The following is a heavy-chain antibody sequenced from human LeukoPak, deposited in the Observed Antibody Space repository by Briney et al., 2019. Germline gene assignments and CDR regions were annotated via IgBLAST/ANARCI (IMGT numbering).Heavy chain of an antibody. CDR1: GGSISTSAYY. D-gene: IGHD1-26*01. CDR2: FYSSGTT. CDR3: ARQSGGTYQDFDY. Sequence: SDTLSLTCTVSGGSISTSAYYWGWIRQPPGKGLEWIGSFYSSGTTYYNASLKSRLTISVDTAKNQFSLILSSVIAADTAVYYCARQSGGTYQDFDYWGRGILVTVSS. J-gene: IGHJ4*02. V-gene: IGHV4-39*01.